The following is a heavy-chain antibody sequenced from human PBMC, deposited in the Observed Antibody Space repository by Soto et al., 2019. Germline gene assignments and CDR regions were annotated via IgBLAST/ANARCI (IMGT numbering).Heavy chain of an antibody. CDR2: IYWNNER. J-gene: IGHJ5*02. CDR3: AHLYGSGIYQIDNNWFDP. D-gene: IGHD3-10*01. Sequence: SGPTLVNPTQTLTLTCTFSGFSLSTSGLGVGWFRQPPGKALEWLALIYWNNERRYSPSLKSRLTITKDTSKNQVVLTMTNMDPVDTATYSCAHLYGSGIYQIDNNWFDPWGQGTLVTVYS. V-gene: IGHV2-5*01. CDR1: GFSLSTSGLG.